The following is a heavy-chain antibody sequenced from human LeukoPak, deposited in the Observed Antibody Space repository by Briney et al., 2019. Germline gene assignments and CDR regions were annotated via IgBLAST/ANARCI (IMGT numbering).Heavy chain of an antibody. CDR1: GGAVNSYY. V-gene: IGHV4-59*08. J-gene: IGHJ6*03. CDR3: ARITNSGYNSYYYYIDV. D-gene: IGHD3-22*01. Sequence: SETLSLTCTASGGAVNSYYWSWIRQTPGKGLEWIGYISHSGNTDYNPSLKSRVTVSVDTSKNQFSLKLSSVTAADTAVYYCARITNSGYNSYYYYIDVWGKGTTVTISS. CDR2: ISHSGNT.